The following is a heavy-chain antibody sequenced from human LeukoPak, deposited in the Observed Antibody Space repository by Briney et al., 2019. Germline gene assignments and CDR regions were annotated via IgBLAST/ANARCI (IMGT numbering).Heavy chain of an antibody. CDR3: ARLDDPGLQQKYYFDY. V-gene: IGHV4-39*01. CDR2: IYYSGST. Sequence: PSETLSLTCTVSGGSIGSSNYYWVWIHQTPGKGLEWIGSIYYSGSTYYHPSLESRVTISVDTSKNQFSLNVSSVTAADTAVYYCARLDDPGLQQKYYFDYWGQGTLVTVSS. CDR1: GGSIGSSNYY. J-gene: IGHJ4*02. D-gene: IGHD3-3*01.